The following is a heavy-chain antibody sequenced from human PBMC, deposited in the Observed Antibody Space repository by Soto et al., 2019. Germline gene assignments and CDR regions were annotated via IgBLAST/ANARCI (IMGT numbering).Heavy chain of an antibody. Sequence: EVQLLESGGGLVQPGGSLRLSCAASGFTFSSYAMSWVRQAPGKGLEWVSAISGSGGSTYYADSVKGRFTISRDNSKNTLYLQMNSLRAEDTAVYYCAKGGSTSRWRYYYGMDVWGQGTTVTVSS. V-gene: IGHV3-23*01. J-gene: IGHJ6*02. CDR1: GFTFSSYA. CDR2: ISGSGGST. D-gene: IGHD2-2*01. CDR3: AKGGSTSRWRYYYGMDV.